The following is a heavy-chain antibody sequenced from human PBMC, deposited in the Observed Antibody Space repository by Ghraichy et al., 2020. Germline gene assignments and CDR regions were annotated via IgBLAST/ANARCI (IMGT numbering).Heavy chain of an antibody. CDR2: ISYDGSNK. D-gene: IGHD6-19*01. CDR3: AKDSRAVGSIIDY. Sequence: LSLTCAASGFTFSSYGVHWVRQAPGKGLEWVAVISYDGSNKYYADSVKGRFTISRDNSRNTLYLQMNSLRPEDTAVYYCAKDSRAVGSIIDYWGQGTLVTVSS. CDR1: GFTFSSYG. J-gene: IGHJ4*02. V-gene: IGHV3-30*18.